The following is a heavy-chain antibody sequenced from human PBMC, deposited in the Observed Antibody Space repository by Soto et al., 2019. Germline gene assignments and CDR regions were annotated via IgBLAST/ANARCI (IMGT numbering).Heavy chain of an antibody. CDR3: ARSMYSTSAQLYDGLDV. Sequence: PSETLSLTCTVPGGSISSYYWSWIRQPPGKGLEWIGYIYYSGSTNYNPSLKSRVTISVDTSKNQLSLKLRAATAADTAGYYCARSMYSTSAQLYDGLDVWGQGTTVTVSS. CDR1: GGSISSYY. J-gene: IGHJ6*02. CDR2: IYYSGST. V-gene: IGHV4-59*08. D-gene: IGHD6-6*01.